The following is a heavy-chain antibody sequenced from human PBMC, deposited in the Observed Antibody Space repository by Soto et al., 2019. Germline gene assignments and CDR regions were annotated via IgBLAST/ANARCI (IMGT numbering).Heavy chain of an antibody. J-gene: IGHJ4*02. Sequence: ASVKVSCKASGYTFTSYYMHWVRQAPGQGLEWMGWINPNSGGTNYAQKFQGRVTMTRDTSISTAYMELSRLRSDDTAVYYCASSFCSGGSCPLRPARYWGQGTLVTVSS. CDR3: ASSFCSGGSCPLRPARY. V-gene: IGHV1-2*02. CDR1: GYTFTSYY. D-gene: IGHD2-15*01. CDR2: INPNSGGT.